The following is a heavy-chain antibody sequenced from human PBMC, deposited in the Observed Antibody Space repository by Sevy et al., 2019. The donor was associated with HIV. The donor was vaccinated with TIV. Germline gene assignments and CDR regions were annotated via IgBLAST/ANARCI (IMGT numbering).Heavy chain of an antibody. CDR3: VRDESFSLIVVDPDY. Sequence: ASVKVSCQASGYTFSNYGVTWVRQAPGQGLEWMGWISGYNGNTKYAQKFQDRVIMTTDTATSTAYMELRSLRSDDTAVYYCVRDESFSLIVVDPDYWGQRTLATVSS. J-gene: IGHJ4*02. CDR2: ISGYNGNT. CDR1: GYTFSNYG. V-gene: IGHV1-18*01. D-gene: IGHD3-22*01.